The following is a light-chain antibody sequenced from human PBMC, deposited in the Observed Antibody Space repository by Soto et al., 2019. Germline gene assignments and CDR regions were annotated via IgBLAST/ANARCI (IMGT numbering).Light chain of an antibody. J-gene: IGKJ1*01. Sequence: DIQMTQAPSSLSASIGDRVTITCRASQSIGRFLNWYQQKPGKAPKLLIYGASNLQSGVPSTFSGSGSGTDFTLTISSLQPEDFATYYCQQSQSTPRTFGQGTKVEIK. CDR2: GAS. CDR3: QQSQSTPRT. CDR1: QSIGRF. V-gene: IGKV1-39*01.